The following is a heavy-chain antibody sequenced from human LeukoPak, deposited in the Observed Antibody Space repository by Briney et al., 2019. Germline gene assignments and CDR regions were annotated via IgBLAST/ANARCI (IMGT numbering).Heavy chain of an antibody. CDR1: GYSFTNHW. V-gene: IGHV5-51*01. J-gene: IGHJ4*02. CDR3: ARSGGGTYQPYYFDY. CDR2: IYPGDSDT. D-gene: IGHD1-26*01. Sequence: GASLKISCKGSGYSFTNHWIGWVRQMPGKGLEWMGIIYPGDSDTRYSPSFQGQVSISADKSISTAYLQWGSLKASDTAIYYCARSGGGTYQPYYFDYWGQGTLVTVSS.